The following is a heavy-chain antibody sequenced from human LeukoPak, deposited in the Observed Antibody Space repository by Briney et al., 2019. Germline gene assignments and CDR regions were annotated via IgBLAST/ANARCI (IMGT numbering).Heavy chain of an antibody. J-gene: IGHJ4*02. D-gene: IGHD2-15*01. CDR1: GFTFSSYW. Sequence: GGSLRLSCAASGFTFSSYWMHWVRQAPGKGLVWVSRNSDGSSTYYADSVKGRFTISRDNSKNTLYLQMNSLRAEDTAVYYCAKDVVVVAARGFDYWGQGTLVTVSS. V-gene: IGHV3-74*01. CDR2: NSDGSST. CDR3: AKDVVVVAARGFDY.